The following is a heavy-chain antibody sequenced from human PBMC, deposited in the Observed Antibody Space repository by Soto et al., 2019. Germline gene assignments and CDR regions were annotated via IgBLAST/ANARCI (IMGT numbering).Heavy chain of an antibody. Sequence: QVQLVQSGAEVKKPGASVKVSCKASGYTFSTYGISWVRQAPGQGLEGMGWINGYNGNTNYAPKLQGRITMTTEPSTTTAYMELRSLRSDDTAVYYCARMGDVPYYYYGMDVWGQGTTVTVSS. CDR2: INGYNGNT. D-gene: IGHD3-16*01. J-gene: IGHJ6*02. CDR3: ARMGDVPYYYYGMDV. V-gene: IGHV1-18*01. CDR1: GYTFSTYG.